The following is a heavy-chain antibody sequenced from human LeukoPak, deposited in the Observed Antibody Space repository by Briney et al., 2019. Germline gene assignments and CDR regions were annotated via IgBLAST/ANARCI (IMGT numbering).Heavy chain of an antibody. CDR2: ISSSGST. V-gene: IGHV4-61*02. D-gene: IGHD3-9*01. J-gene: IGHJ3*02. CDR1: GDSISSGDYY. Sequence: SETLSLTCTVSGDSISSGDYYWSWIRQPAGKGLGWIGRISSSGSTNYNPSLKSRVTISVDTSKNQFSLKVSSVTAADTAVYYCARGPRTMDDILTADAFDIWGQGTMVTVSS. CDR3: ARGPRTMDDILTADAFDI.